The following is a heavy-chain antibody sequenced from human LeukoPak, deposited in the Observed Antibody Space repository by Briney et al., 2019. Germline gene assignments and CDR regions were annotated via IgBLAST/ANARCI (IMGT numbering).Heavy chain of an antibody. D-gene: IGHD3-22*01. CDR2: IYYSGST. CDR1: GGSISSYC. Sequence: PSETLSLTCTVSGGSISSYCWSWIRQPPGKGLEWIGYIYYSGSTNYNPSLKSRVTISVDTSKNQFSLKLSSVTAADTAVYYCASYSSGYYYGYWGQGTLVTVSS. V-gene: IGHV4-59*01. J-gene: IGHJ4*02. CDR3: ASYSSGYYYGY.